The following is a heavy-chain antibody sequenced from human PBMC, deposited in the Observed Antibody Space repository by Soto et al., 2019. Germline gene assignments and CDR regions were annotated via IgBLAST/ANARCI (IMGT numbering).Heavy chain of an antibody. CDR2: IKEDGSEK. Sequence: GGSLRLSCAASGFDFSTYWMGWVRQAPGKGPEWVANIKEDGSEKHYVDSLKCRFTISRDNAENSLYLQVNSLRAEDTAVYYCARTKGAVAFDMWGQGTMVTVSS. CDR1: GFDFSTYW. V-gene: IGHV3-7*01. J-gene: IGHJ3*02. CDR3: ARTKGAVAFDM. D-gene: IGHD3-16*01.